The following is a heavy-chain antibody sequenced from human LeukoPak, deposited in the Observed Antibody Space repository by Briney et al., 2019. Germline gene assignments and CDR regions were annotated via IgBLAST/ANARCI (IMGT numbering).Heavy chain of an antibody. J-gene: IGHJ5*02. CDR1: GYSISSGYY. D-gene: IGHD3-3*01. CDR2: IYHSGST. V-gene: IGHV4-38-2*01. CDR3: AGHYDFWSGPFWFDP. Sequence: SETLSLTCAVSGYSISSGYYWGWIRQPPGKGLEWIGSIYHSGSTYYNPSLKSRVTTSVDTSKNQFSLKLSSVTAADTAVYYCAGHYDFWSGPFWFDPWGQGTPVTVSS.